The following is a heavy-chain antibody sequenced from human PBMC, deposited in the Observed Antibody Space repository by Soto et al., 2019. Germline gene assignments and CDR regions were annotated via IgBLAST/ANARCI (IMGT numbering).Heavy chain of an antibody. CDR2: IWYDGSNK. D-gene: IGHD2-21*01. J-gene: IGHJ3*02. Sequence: QVQLVESGGGVVQPGRSLRLSCAASGFTFSSYGMHWVRQAPGKGLEWVAVIWYDGSNKYYADSVKGRFTISRDNSKNTQYLQRHTLRAEDTAVYYCARDRSDGYNNDAFDIWGQGTMVTVSS. CDR3: ARDRSDGYNNDAFDI. V-gene: IGHV3-33*01. CDR1: GFTFSSYG.